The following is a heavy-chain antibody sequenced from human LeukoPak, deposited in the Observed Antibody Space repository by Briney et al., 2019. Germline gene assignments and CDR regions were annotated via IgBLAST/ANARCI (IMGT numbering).Heavy chain of an antibody. Sequence: GGSLRLSCAASGFTFSTYAMNWVRQAPGQGLEWVSGISGSGGYYADSVEGRFTISRDNSKNTLFLQMNSLRAEDTALYYCARSVSGDYWKSADYWGQGTLVTVSS. J-gene: IGHJ4*02. CDR1: GFTFSTYA. V-gene: IGHV3-23*01. CDR3: ARSVSGDYWKSADY. D-gene: IGHD4-17*01. CDR2: ISGSGG.